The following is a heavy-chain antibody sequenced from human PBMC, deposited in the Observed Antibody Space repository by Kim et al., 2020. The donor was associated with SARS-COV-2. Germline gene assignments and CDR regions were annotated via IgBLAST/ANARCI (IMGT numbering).Heavy chain of an antibody. V-gene: IGHV4-59*08. CDR1: GGSISTYY. CDR2: IYYSGST. D-gene: IGHD6-13*01. Sequence: SETLSLTCTVSGGSISTYYWSWIRQPPGKGLEWIGYIYYSGSTNYNPSLMGRLSISIDTSKNQFSLKVSSVTAADTAVYYCATWAAGHDYWGQGTLVTVSS. CDR3: ATWAAGHDY. J-gene: IGHJ4*02.